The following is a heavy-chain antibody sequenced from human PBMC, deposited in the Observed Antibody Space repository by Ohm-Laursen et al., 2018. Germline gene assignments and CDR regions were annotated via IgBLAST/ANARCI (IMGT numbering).Heavy chain of an antibody. V-gene: IGHV3-7*01. D-gene: IGHD4-23*01. CDR2: IKQDGTEK. CDR1: GFTLSSYW. J-gene: IGHJ4*02. Sequence: GSLRLSCAATGFTLSSYWMNWIRQAPGQGLEWVANIKQDGTEKYYVDSVKGRFTISRDNAKNSLYLQMNSLRAEDTAVYYCASAHLWSLPPLEWGQGTLVTVSA. CDR3: ASAHLWSLPPLE.